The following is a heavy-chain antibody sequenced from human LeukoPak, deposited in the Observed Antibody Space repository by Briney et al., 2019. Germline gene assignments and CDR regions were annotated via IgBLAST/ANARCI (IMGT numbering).Heavy chain of an antibody. CDR2: INHSGST. J-gene: IGHJ4*02. D-gene: IGHD5-18*01. CDR3: ARRGIQRHFDY. V-gene: IGHV4-34*01. CDR1: GGSFSGYY. Sequence: SETLSLTCAVYGGSFSGYYWSWIRQPPGKGLEWIGEINHSGSTNYNPSLKSRVTISVDTSKNQFSLKLSSVTAADTAVYYCARRGIQRHFDYWGQGTLVTVSS.